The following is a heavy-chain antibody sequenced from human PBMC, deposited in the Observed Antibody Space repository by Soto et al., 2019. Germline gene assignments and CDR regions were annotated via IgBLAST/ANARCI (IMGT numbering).Heavy chain of an antibody. CDR2: IIPIFGTA. D-gene: IGHD6-6*01. V-gene: IGHV1-69*01. J-gene: IGHJ6*02. Sequence: QVQLVQSGAEVKKPGSSVKVSCKASGGTFSSYAISWVRQAPGQGLEWMGGIIPIFGTANYAQKFQGRVTITADESPSTAYMELSRLRSEDTAVYYCARDSVYSSSSGYYYGMDVWGQGTTVTVSS. CDR3: ARDSVYSSSSGYYYGMDV. CDR1: GGTFSSYA.